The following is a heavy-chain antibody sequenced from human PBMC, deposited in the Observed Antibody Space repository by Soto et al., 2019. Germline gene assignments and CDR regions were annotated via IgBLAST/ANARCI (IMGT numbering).Heavy chain of an antibody. Sequence: QLQLQESGPGLVAPSETLSLTCTVSGASIISSNYYRAWIRQPPGKGLEWIGSIHYTGTTYYNPSLKSRVIISDDTSKNQFTLKLPSVTAADTAMYYCARRECSGGTCHFDPWGQGTLVTVSS. CDR2: IHYTGTT. CDR1: GASIISSNYY. V-gene: IGHV4-39*01. J-gene: IGHJ5*02. D-gene: IGHD2-15*01. CDR3: ARRECSGGTCHFDP.